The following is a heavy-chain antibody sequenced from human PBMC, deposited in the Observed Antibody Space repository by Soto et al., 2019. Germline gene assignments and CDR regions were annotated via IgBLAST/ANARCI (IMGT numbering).Heavy chain of an antibody. D-gene: IGHD6-13*01. CDR1: GFTFSSYS. CDR2: ISSSSSYI. V-gene: IGHV3-21*01. J-gene: IGHJ5*02. CDR3: ARGAAAGPGGWFDP. Sequence: EVQLVESGGGLVKPGGSLRLSCAAYGFTFSSYSMNWLRQAPGKGLEWVSSISSSSSYIYYADSVKGRFTISRDNAKNSLYLQMNSLRAEDTAVYYCARGAAAGPGGWFDPWGQGTLVTVSS.